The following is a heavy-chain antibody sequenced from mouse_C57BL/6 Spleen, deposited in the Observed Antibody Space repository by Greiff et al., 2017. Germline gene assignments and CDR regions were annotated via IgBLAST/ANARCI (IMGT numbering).Heavy chain of an antibody. CDR1: GYTFTDYE. V-gene: IGHV1-15*01. D-gene: IGHD1-1*01. CDR3: TPYGSSLYYVDY. J-gene: IGHJ2*01. Sequence: QVQLQQSGAELVRPGASVTLSCKASGYTFTDYEMHWVKQTPVHGLEWIGAIDPETGGTAYNQKFKGKAILTADKSSSTAYMEIRSLTSEDSAVYYCTPYGSSLYYVDYWGQGTTLTVSS. CDR2: IDPETGGT.